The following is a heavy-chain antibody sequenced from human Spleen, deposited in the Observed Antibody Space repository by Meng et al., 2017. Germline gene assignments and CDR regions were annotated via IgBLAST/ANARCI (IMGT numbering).Heavy chain of an antibody. J-gene: IGHJ4*02. Sequence: QVQLQESGPRVVRPSETLSLTCTVSGGSINSSHWNWIRQPPGKGLEYIGYTYYGGSSSYNPSLKSRVTISVDTSKNQLSLRLNSVTAADTAVYYCAKWRYSYGYFDYWGRGTLVTVSS. D-gene: IGHD5-18*01. CDR1: GGSINSSH. V-gene: IGHV4-59*01. CDR2: TYYGGSS. CDR3: AKWRYSYGYFDY.